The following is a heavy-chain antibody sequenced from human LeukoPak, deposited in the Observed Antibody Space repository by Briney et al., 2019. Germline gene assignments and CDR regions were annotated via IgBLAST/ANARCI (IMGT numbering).Heavy chain of an antibody. V-gene: IGHV4-59*01. CDR1: GGSISSYY. Sequence: SETLSLTCTVSGGSISSYYWSWIRQPPGKGLEWIGYIYYSGSTNYNPSLKSRVTISVDTSKNQFSLKLSAVTAAETAVYYCARDARHFDWEYYFDYWGQGTLVTVSS. J-gene: IGHJ4*02. CDR2: IYYSGST. D-gene: IGHD3-9*01. CDR3: ARDARHFDWEYYFDY.